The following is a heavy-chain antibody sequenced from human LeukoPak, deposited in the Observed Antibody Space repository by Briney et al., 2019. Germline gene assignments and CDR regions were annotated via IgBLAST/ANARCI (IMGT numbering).Heavy chain of an antibody. D-gene: IGHD2-21*02. V-gene: IGHV3-23*01. Sequence: GGSLRLSCAASGFTFSSYAMSWVRQAPGKGLEWVSGLSGGGGSAHYADSVKGRFTISRDNSKNTLYLQMNSLRAEDTAVYYCAKAAAVVTAIMACFDPWGQGTLVTVSS. CDR2: LSGGGGSA. CDR1: GFTFSSYA. CDR3: AKAAAVVTAIMACFDP. J-gene: IGHJ5*02.